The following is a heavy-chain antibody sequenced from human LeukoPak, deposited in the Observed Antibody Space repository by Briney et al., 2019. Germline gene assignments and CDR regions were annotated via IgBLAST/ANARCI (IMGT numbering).Heavy chain of an antibody. D-gene: IGHD1-1*01. Sequence: GGSLRLSCAVSGLTFRGYSMNWVRQAPGEGLEWVSYISGSSSSKYYADSVKGRFIISRDNAKNSLYLQMNSLRAEDTAVYYCAKGWRETPPFDYWGQGTLVTVSS. CDR2: ISGSSSSK. CDR1: GLTFRGYS. J-gene: IGHJ4*02. V-gene: IGHV3-48*01. CDR3: AKGWRETPPFDY.